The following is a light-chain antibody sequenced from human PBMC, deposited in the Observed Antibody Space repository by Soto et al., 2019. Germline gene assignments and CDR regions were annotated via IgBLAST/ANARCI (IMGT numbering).Light chain of an antibody. CDR2: DAS. Sequence: DIVMTQSPDSLAVSLGERATINCKSSQSVLYRSNNKNHLAWYQQKSGKAPKLLIYDASDLETGVPSRFSGSGSGTDFTFTINSLQPEDIATYYCQQYDNLPLTFGGGTKVDIK. CDR3: QQYDNLPLT. J-gene: IGKJ4*01. V-gene: IGKV4-1*01. CDR1: QSVLYRSNNKNH.